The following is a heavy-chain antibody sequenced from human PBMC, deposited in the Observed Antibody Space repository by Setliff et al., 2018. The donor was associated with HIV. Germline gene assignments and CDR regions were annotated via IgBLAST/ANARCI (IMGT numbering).Heavy chain of an antibody. D-gene: IGHD4-17*01. J-gene: IGHJ4*02. V-gene: IGHV3-7*01. CDR2: IKQDGSEK. Sequence: GGSLRLSCAASGFTFSSYSMNWVRQAPGKGLEWVANIKQDGSEKYYVDSVKGRFTISRDNAKNSLYLQMNSLRAEDTAVYYCARAWSDYGDYDLESFDYWGQGTLVTVSS. CDR1: GFTFSSYS. CDR3: ARAWSDYGDYDLESFDY.